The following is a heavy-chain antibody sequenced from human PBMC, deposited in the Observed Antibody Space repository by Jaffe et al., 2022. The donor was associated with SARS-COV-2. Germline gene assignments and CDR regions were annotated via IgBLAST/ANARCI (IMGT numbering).Heavy chain of an antibody. CDR3: ASGPIVGDTFDY. V-gene: IGHV4-61*02. J-gene: IGHJ4*02. CDR2: IYTSGST. CDR1: GGSISSGSYY. Sequence: QVQLQESGPGLVKPSQTLSLTCTVSGGSISSGSYYWSWIRQPAGKGLEWIGRIYTSGSTNYNPSLKSRVTISVDTSKNQFSLKLSSVTAADTAVYYCASGPIVGDTFDYWGQGTLVTVSS. D-gene: IGHD1-26*01.